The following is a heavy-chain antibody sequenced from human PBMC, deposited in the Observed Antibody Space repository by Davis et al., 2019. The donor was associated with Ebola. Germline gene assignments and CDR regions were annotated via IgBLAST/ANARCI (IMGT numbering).Heavy chain of an antibody. Sequence: GGSLRLSCTASGFTFGDYAMSWVRQAPGKGLEWVGFIRSKAYGGTTEYAASVKGRFTISRDDSKNLLYLEMNGLRTEATAVYYCVTENWYRFESWGQGTLVTVSS. CDR2: IRSKAYGGTT. D-gene: IGHD1/OR15-1a*01. CDR3: VTENWYRFES. J-gene: IGHJ4*02. V-gene: IGHV3-49*04. CDR1: GFTFGDYA.